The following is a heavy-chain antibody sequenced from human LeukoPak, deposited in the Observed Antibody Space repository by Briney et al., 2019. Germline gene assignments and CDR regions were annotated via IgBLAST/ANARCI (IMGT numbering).Heavy chain of an antibody. CDR3: VRDYFCSGGTCDDCFDP. V-gene: IGHV1-18*01. D-gene: IGHD2-15*01. CDR2: ISTYDHNT. J-gene: IGHJ5*02. Sequence: ASVKVSCKASGYTFTNYGISRVRQAPGQGLEWMAWISTYDHNTNYAQKFRGRVTMTTDTSTSTAYMELRSLGSDDTAVYYCVRDYFCSGGTCDDCFDPWGQGTLVTVSS. CDR1: GYTFTNYG.